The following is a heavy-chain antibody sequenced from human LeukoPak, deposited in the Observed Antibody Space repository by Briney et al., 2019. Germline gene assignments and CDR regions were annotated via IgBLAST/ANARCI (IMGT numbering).Heavy chain of an antibody. Sequence: GGSLRLSCAASGFTFSSYAMSWVRQAPGKGLEWVSAISGSGGSTYYADSVKGRFTISRDNSRNTLYLQMNSLRAEDTAVYYCALPGYCSSTSCYGGFDYWGQGTLVTVSS. CDR3: ALPGYCSSTSCYGGFDY. CDR2: ISGSGGST. J-gene: IGHJ4*02. V-gene: IGHV3-23*01. D-gene: IGHD2-2*01. CDR1: GFTFSSYA.